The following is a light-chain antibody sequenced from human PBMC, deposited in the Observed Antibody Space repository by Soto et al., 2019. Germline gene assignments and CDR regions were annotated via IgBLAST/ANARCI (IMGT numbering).Light chain of an antibody. Sequence: DIQMTQSPSFVSASVGARVTITCRASQSIDNWLAWYQQKPGKAPNILSYDASTLESGVSSGFSGSGSGTEFTLTISSLRPDDFATYYCQHYDTFPYTFGQGTRLEIK. J-gene: IGKJ5*01. CDR3: QHYDTFPYT. CDR1: QSIDNW. V-gene: IGKV1-5*01. CDR2: DAS.